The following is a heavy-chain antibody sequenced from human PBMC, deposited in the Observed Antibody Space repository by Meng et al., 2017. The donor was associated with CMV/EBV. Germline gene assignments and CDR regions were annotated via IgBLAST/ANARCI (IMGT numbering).Heavy chain of an antibody. J-gene: IGHJ5*02. V-gene: IGHV1-2*02. Sequence: QVQLLPSAADLRKHGASVKVSGQASGDTYTDSYMHWVRQAPGQGLEWMGCINPNSGDTNYAQKFQGRVTMTRDTSISTAYMELSRLRSDDTAVYYCTRDAHLTTVTPNWFDPWGQGTLVTVSS. CDR1: GDTYTDSY. CDR3: TRDAHLTTVTPNWFDP. D-gene: IGHD4-17*01. CDR2: INPNSGDT.